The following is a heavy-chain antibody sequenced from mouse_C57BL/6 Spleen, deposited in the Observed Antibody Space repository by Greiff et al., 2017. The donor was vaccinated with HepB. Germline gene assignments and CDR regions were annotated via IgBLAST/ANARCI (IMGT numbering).Heavy chain of an antibody. CDR2: ISGGGGNT. V-gene: IGHV5-9*01. D-gene: IGHD1-1*01. J-gene: IGHJ2*01. CDR3: ARQNYGSFDY. Sequence: DVMLVESGGGLVKPGGSLKLSCAASGFTFSSYTMSWVRQTPEKRLEWVATISGGGGNTYYPDSVKGRFTISRDNAKNTLYLQMSSLRSEDTALYYCARQNYGSFDYWGQGTTLTVSS. CDR1: GFTFSSYT.